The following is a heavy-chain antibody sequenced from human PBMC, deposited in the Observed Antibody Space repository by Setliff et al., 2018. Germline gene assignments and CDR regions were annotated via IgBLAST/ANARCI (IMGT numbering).Heavy chain of an antibody. CDR1: GGSFSGYY. CDR3: ARIDIVLMVYAD. Sequence: SETLSLTCAVYGGSFSGYYWSWIRQPPGKGLEWIGEINHSGSTNCNPSLKSRVTISVDTSKNQFSLKLSSVTAADTAVYYCARIDIVLMVYADWGQGTMVTVSS. J-gene: IGHJ3*01. D-gene: IGHD2-8*01. V-gene: IGHV4-34*01. CDR2: INHSGST.